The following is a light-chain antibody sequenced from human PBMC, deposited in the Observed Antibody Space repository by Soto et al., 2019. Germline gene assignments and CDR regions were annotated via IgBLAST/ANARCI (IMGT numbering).Light chain of an antibody. V-gene: IGKV1-39*01. J-gene: IGKJ1*01. CDR1: QYINNY. Sequence: DSQMTQCKSSLSTSVGDRVTITCRASQYINNYLNWYQQKPGKAPKLLIFAAYNLQSGVPSRFSGSGSGTDFTLTVSSLQPEDFATYFCQQSYSTPRTFGQGTKVDIK. CDR2: AAY. CDR3: QQSYSTPRT.